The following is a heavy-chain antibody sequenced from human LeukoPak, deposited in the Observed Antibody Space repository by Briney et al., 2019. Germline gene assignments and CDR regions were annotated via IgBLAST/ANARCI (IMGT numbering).Heavy chain of an antibody. D-gene: IGHD1-26*01. Sequence: GGSLRLSCAASGFTFSSYAMSRVRQAPGKGLEWVSAISGSDGSTYYADSVKGRFTISRDNSKNTLYLQMNSLRVEDTAVYYCAKDRASIVGAKDYWGQGTLVTVSS. J-gene: IGHJ4*02. V-gene: IGHV3-23*01. CDR3: AKDRASIVGAKDY. CDR2: ISGSDGST. CDR1: GFTFSSYA.